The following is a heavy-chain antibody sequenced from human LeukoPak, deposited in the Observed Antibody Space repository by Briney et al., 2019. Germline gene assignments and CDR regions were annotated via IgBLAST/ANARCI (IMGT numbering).Heavy chain of an antibody. V-gene: IGHV3-30*03. Sequence: GGSLRLSCAASGFTFSSYGMHWVRQAPGKGLEWVAVISYDGSNKYYADSVKGRFTISRDNSKNTLHLQMNSLRAEDTAVYYCAGGTATVTMEFWGQGTPVTVSS. D-gene: IGHD4-17*01. CDR2: ISYDGSNK. CDR1: GFTFSSYG. CDR3: AGGTATVTMEF. J-gene: IGHJ4*02.